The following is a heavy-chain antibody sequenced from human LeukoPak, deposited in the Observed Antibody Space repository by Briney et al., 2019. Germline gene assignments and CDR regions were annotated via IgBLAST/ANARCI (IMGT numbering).Heavy chain of an antibody. Sequence: PGGSLRLSCAASGFSFNTYWMYWVRQVPEKGLVWVSRIKTDGSSTSYADSVKGQFTISRDNAKNTLYLQMNSLRAEDTAVYYCTTLYSGAMDYWGQGTLVTVSS. D-gene: IGHD1-26*01. V-gene: IGHV3-74*01. J-gene: IGHJ4*02. CDR2: IKTDGSST. CDR3: TTLYSGAMDY. CDR1: GFSFNTYW.